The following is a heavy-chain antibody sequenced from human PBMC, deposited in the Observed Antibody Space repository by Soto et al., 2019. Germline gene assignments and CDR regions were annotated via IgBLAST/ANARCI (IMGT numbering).Heavy chain of an antibody. CDR2: IYYTGST. Sequence: SETLSLTCTVSGDSISTFYWSWIRQPPGKGLGWIGYIYYTGSTNHNPSLKSRVTMSVDTSKKQFSLKLSSVTAADTAVYYCARQRGNYFDYWGQGSLVTVSS. CDR1: GDSISTFY. D-gene: IGHD3-10*01. V-gene: IGHV4-59*01. J-gene: IGHJ4*02. CDR3: ARQRGNYFDY.